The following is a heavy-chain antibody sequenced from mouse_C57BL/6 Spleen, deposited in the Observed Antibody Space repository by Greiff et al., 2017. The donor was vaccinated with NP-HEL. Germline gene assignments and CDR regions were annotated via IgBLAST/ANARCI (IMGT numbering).Heavy chain of an antibody. CDR1: GYSITSGYY. D-gene: IGHD2-5*01. Sequence: ESGPGLVKPSQSLSLTCSVTGYSITSGYYWNWIRQFPGNKLEWMGYISYDGSNNYNPSLKNRISITRDTSKNQFFLKLNSVTTEDTATYYCARPGAYYSNLFAYWGQGTLVTVSA. CDR3: ARPGAYYSNLFAY. J-gene: IGHJ3*01. V-gene: IGHV3-6*01. CDR2: ISYDGSN.